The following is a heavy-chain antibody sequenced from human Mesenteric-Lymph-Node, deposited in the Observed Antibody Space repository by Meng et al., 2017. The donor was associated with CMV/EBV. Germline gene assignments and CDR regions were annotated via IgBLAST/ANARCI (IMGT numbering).Heavy chain of an antibody. CDR3: ARAVVAAAEWGY. V-gene: IGHV1-18*01. J-gene: IGHJ4*02. Sequence: SCQASGYTFTSYGISWVRQAPGQGLEWMGWISAYNGNTNYAQKLQGRVTMTTDTSTSTAYMELRSLRSDDTAVYYCARAVVAAAEWGYWGQGTLVTVSS. D-gene: IGHD6-13*01. CDR1: GYTFTSYG. CDR2: ISAYNGNT.